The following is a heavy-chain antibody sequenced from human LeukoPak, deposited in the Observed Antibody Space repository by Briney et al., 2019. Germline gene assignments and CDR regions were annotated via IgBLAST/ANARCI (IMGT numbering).Heavy chain of an antibody. D-gene: IGHD6-13*01. Sequence: SETLSLTCAVSGGSISSGGYSWSWIRQPPGKGLEWIGEINHSGSTNYNPSLKSRVTISVDTSKNQFSLKLSSVTAADTAVYYCARRGGIAAAGTIDYWGQGTLVTVSS. V-gene: IGHV4-30-2*01. CDR2: INHSGST. CDR3: ARRGGIAAAGTIDY. J-gene: IGHJ4*02. CDR1: GGSISSGGYS.